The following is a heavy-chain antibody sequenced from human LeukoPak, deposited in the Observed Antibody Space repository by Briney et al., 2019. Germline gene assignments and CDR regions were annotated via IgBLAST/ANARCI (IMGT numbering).Heavy chain of an antibody. Sequence: VSVKVSCKASGYTFTGYYMHWVRQAPGQGLEWMGRINPNSGGTNYAQKFQGRVTMTRDTSISTAYMELSRLRSDDTAVYYCARGPLTGYSYELGYWGQGTLVTVSS. CDR2: INPNSGGT. J-gene: IGHJ4*02. CDR3: ARGPLTGYSYELGY. V-gene: IGHV1-2*06. D-gene: IGHD5-18*01. CDR1: GYTFTGYY.